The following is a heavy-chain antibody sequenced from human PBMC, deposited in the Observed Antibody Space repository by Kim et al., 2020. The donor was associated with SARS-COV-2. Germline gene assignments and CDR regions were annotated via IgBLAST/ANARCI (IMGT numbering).Heavy chain of an antibody. CDR3: ARDTYDYSGPVDY. Sequence: YAQKFQGRVTMTRDTSTSTVYMELSSLRSEDTAVYYCARDTYDYSGPVDYWGQGTLVTVSS. J-gene: IGHJ4*02. D-gene: IGHD5-12*01. V-gene: IGHV1-46*01.